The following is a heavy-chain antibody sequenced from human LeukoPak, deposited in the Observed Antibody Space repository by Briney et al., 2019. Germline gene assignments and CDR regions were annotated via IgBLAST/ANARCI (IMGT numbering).Heavy chain of an antibody. J-gene: IGHJ6*02. CDR1: GFTFSTYG. Sequence: GRSLRLSCAASGFTFSTYGMHWVRQAPGKGLEWVAVISYEGSTKYYVDSVKGRFTISRDNSKNTLYLQMNSLRAEDTAVYYCAKGSGRYYYYGMDVWGQGTTVTVSS. V-gene: IGHV3-30*18. D-gene: IGHD6-19*01. CDR3: AKGSGRYYYYGMDV. CDR2: ISYEGSTK.